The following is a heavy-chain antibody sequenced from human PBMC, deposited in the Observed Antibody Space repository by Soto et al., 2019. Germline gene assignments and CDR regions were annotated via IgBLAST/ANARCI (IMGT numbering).Heavy chain of an antibody. D-gene: IGHD4-17*01. V-gene: IGHV3-21*01. J-gene: IGHJ3*02. Sequence: GGGLRLSCTASGFTFSNYNMNWVRQAPGKRLEWVSSISGSSSYIYYADSLKGRFTISRDNAKNSLYLQMNTLRAEGTAVYYCARQINGDYTAFDIWGQGTLVTVSS. CDR3: ARQINGDYTAFDI. CDR2: ISGSSSYI. CDR1: GFTFSNYN.